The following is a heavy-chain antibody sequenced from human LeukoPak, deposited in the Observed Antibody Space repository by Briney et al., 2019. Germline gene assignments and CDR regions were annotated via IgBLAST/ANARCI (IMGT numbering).Heavy chain of an antibody. V-gene: IGHV4-59*01. CDR1: GGSISSYY. J-gene: IGHJ4*02. Sequence: SETLSLTCTVSGGSISSYYWCWIRQPPGKGLEWIGYIYYSGSTNYNPSLKSRVTISVDTSKNQFSLKLSSVTAADTAVYYCAREGDYYDSSGLFDYWGQGTLVTVSS. CDR3: AREGDYYDSSGLFDY. CDR2: IYYSGST. D-gene: IGHD3-22*01.